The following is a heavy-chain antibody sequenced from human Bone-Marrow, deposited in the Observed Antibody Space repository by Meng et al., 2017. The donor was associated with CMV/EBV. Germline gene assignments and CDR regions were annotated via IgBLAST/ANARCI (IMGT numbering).Heavy chain of an antibody. CDR1: GFTFSSYW. CDR3: AGYVPQSG. J-gene: IGHJ4*02. CDR2: VTSDGSNK. V-gene: IGHV3-30*03. D-gene: IGHD3-10*01. Sequence: GGSLRLSCAASGFTFSSYWMHWVRQAPGKGLEWVAVVTSDGSNKYYADSVKGRFTISRDNSKTTLYLQMNSLTTEDTAVYYCAGYVPQSGWGQGTLVTVSS.